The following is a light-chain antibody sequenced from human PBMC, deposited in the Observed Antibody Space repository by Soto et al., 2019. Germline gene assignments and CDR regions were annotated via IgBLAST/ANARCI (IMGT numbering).Light chain of an antibody. CDR3: TSYTSNSTLL. J-gene: IGLJ1*01. CDR2: EVM. CDR1: TGDVGYYNY. Sequence: QSALTQPASVSGSPGQSITISCTGTTGDVGYYNYVSWYQQHPGKAPKLIIHEVMNRPSGVSHRFPGSKSGNTASLTISGLQAEDEADYYCTSYTSNSTLLFGGGTKVTVL. V-gene: IGLV2-14*01.